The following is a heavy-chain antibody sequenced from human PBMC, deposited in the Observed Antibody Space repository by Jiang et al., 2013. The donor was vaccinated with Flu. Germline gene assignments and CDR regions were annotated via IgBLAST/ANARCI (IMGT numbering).Heavy chain of an antibody. V-gene: IGHV5-51*03. Sequence: VESGAEVKKPGESLKISCKVSGYSFTTYWIGWVRQMPGKGLEWMGFIYPGDSDTRYNPSFQGQVTISADKSISTAYLQWSSLKASDTAMYYCARRCYGPCGRFDYWGQGTLVTVSS. CDR3: ARRCYGPCGRFDY. CDR2: IYPGDSDT. J-gene: IGHJ4*02. D-gene: IGHD2-2*01. CDR1: GYSFTTYW.